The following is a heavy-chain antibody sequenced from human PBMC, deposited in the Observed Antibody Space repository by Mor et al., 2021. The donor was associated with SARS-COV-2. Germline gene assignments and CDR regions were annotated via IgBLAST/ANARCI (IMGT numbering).Heavy chain of an antibody. CDR3: ARHGTTWAPYGMDV. Sequence: LEWIGSIYYSGSTYYNPSLKSRVTISVDTSKNQFSLKLSSVTAADTAVYYCARHGTTWAPYGMDVWGQGTTVTVSS. J-gene: IGHJ6*02. CDR2: IYYSGST. D-gene: IGHD1-7*01. V-gene: IGHV4-39*01.